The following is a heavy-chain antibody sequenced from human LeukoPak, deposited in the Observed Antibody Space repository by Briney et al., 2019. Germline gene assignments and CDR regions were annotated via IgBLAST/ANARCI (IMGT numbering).Heavy chain of an antibody. D-gene: IGHD3-22*01. CDR2: IWYDGSNK. CDR1: GFTFSSYG. Sequence: GGSLRLSCAASGFTFSSYGMHWVRQAPGKGLEWVAVIWYDGSNKYYADSVKGRFTISRDNSKNTLYLQMNSLRAEDTAVYYCARDLEYYDSSGYLLDWGQGTLVTVSS. V-gene: IGHV3-33*01. CDR3: ARDLEYYDSSGYLLD. J-gene: IGHJ4*02.